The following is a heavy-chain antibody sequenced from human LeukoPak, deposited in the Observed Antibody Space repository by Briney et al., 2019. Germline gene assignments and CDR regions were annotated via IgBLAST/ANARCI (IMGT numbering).Heavy chain of an antibody. CDR1: GGSISSGSYY. V-gene: IGHV4-61*02. J-gene: IGHJ4*02. D-gene: IGHD2-21*02. CDR2: MYTSGST. CDR3: ARAWGCGGDCYIDY. Sequence: SQTLSLTCTVSGGSISSGSYYWSWIRQPAGKGLEWIGRMYTSGSTNYNPSLKSRVTISVDTSKNQFSLKLSSVTAADTAVYYCARAWGCGGDCYIDYWGQGTLVTVSS.